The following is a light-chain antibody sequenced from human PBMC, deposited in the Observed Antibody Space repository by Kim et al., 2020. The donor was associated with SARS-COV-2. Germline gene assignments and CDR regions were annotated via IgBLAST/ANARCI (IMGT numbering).Light chain of an antibody. V-gene: IGKV3-11*01. CDR3: QQRSNWPPYS. Sequence: PGKRAALSCRASERVSSYIAWYRQKPGQAPRQLRYDASNRATGIPARLSGSGCGTDFTLTISSLEPEDFAVYYCQQRSNWPPYSFGQGTKLEIK. CDR1: ERVSSY. CDR2: DAS. J-gene: IGKJ2*03.